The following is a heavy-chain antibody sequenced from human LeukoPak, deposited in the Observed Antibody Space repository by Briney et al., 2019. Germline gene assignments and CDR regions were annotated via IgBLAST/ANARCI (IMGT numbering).Heavy chain of an antibody. D-gene: IGHD4-23*01. J-gene: IGHJ4*02. Sequence: SETQSLTCTVSGGSISSYYWSWIRQPPGKGLEWIGYIYYSGSTNYNPSLKSRVTISVDTSKNQFSLKLSSVTAADTAVYYCARGSYGGNLDYWGQGTLVTVSS. CDR2: IYYSGST. CDR3: ARGSYGGNLDY. V-gene: IGHV4-59*01. CDR1: GGSISSYY.